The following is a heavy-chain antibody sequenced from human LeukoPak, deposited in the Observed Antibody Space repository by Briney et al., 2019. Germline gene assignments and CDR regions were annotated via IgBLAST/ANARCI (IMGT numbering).Heavy chain of an antibody. D-gene: IGHD3-10*01. Sequence: GGFLRLSCAAPGFTFSSYSMNWVRQAPGKGLEWVSSISSSSSYIYYADSVKGRFTISRDNAKNSLYLQMNSLRAEDTAVYYCAGWFGELLFGYWGQGTLVTVSS. CDR2: ISSSSSYI. V-gene: IGHV3-21*01. CDR1: GFTFSSYS. J-gene: IGHJ4*02. CDR3: AGWFGELLFGY.